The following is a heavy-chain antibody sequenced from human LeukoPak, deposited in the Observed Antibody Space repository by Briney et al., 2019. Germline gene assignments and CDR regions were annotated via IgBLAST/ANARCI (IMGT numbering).Heavy chain of an antibody. V-gene: IGHV3-23*01. D-gene: IGHD6-13*01. CDR2: ISGSGGGT. CDR3: AKHSSSWHYFDY. J-gene: IGHJ4*02. CDR1: GFTFSTYG. Sequence: GGSLRLSCVASGFTFSTYGMSWVRQAPGKGLEWVSAISGSGGGTYFADSVKGRFTISRGNSKNTLFLQMDSLRADDTAVYYCAKHSSSWHYFDYWGQGTLVTVSS.